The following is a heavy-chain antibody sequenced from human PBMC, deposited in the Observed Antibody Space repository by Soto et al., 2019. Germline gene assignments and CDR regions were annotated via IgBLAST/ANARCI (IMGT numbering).Heavy chain of an antibody. CDR3: AKDRYYGSGSYSSGFDY. Sequence: GGSLRLSCAASGFTFSSYGMHWVRQAPGKGLEWVAVISYDGSNKYYADSVKGRFTISRDNSKNTLYLQMNSLRAEDTAVYYCAKDRYYGSGSYSSGFDYWGQGTLVTVSS. D-gene: IGHD3-10*01. J-gene: IGHJ4*02. CDR2: ISYDGSNK. CDR1: GFTFSSYG. V-gene: IGHV3-30*18.